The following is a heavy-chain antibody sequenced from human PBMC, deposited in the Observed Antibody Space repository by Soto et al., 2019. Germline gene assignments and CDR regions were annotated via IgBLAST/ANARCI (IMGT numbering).Heavy chain of an antibody. CDR3: ARDPWAAVY. J-gene: IGHJ1*01. CDR2: IYSGGST. D-gene: IGHD3-16*01. Sequence: EVQLVESGGGLVQPGGSLRLSCAASGFTVSTKYMSWVRQAPGKGLEWASVIYSGGSTFYADSVRGRFTISRDNSKNTVNIKMNSLRAEDTAVYYCARDPWAAVYWCQGTLVTVSS. V-gene: IGHV3-66*01. CDR1: GFTVSTKY.